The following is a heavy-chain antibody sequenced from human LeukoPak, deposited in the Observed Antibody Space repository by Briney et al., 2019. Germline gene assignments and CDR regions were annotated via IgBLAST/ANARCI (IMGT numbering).Heavy chain of an antibody. Sequence: PGGSLRLSCAASGFTFNSCAMRWVRQAPGKGLEWVSTISGSGDSTYYADSVKGRFTISRDNSKNALYLQMNSLRAEDTAVYYCARGNPYYYDSSGYSAFDIWGQGTMVTVSS. CDR2: ISGSGDST. CDR1: GFTFNSCA. CDR3: ARGNPYYYDSSGYSAFDI. J-gene: IGHJ3*02. D-gene: IGHD3-22*01. V-gene: IGHV3-23*01.